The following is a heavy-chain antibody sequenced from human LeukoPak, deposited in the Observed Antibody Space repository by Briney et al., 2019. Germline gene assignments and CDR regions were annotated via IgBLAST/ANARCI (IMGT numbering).Heavy chain of an antibody. CDR2: IYYSGST. V-gene: IGHV4-31*03. J-gene: IGHJ5*02. CDR3: ARDGYGNWFDP. D-gene: IGHD1-1*01. Sequence: PSQTLSLARTVSGGAISCGGYYWSWIRQQPGKGLEWIGYIYYSGSTYYNPSLKSRVTISVDTSKNQFSLKLSSVTAADTAVYYCARDGYGNWFDPWGQGTLVTVSS. CDR1: GGAISCGGYY.